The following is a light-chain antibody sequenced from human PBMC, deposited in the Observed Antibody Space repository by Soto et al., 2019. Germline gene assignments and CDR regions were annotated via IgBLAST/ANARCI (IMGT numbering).Light chain of an antibody. CDR1: QSVSSY. V-gene: IGKV3-11*01. CDR2: DAS. Sequence: EIVLTQSPATLSLSPGERATLSCRASQSVSSYLAWHQQKPGQAPRLLIYDASNRATGIPARFSGSGSGTDFTLTISSLEPEDFAVYYCQQRSNWPRTVGQGTKVDIK. CDR3: QQRSNWPRT. J-gene: IGKJ1*01.